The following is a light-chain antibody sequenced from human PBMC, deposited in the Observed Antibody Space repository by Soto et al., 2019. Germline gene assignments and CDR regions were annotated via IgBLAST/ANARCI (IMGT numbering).Light chain of an antibody. V-gene: IGLV2-14*01. Sequence: QYALTQPASVSGSPGQSITISCTGTSSDVGGHSYVSWYQQHPGKAPKLLIYEVSNRPSGVSNRFSGSKSANTASLTISRLQAEDEADYHCSSYTSGSTTFVFGTGTKLTVL. CDR2: EVS. CDR1: SSDVGGHSY. CDR3: SSYTSGSTTFV. J-gene: IGLJ1*01.